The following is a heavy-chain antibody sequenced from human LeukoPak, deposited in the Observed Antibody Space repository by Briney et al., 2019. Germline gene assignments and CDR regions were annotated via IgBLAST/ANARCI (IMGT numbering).Heavy chain of an antibody. Sequence: PSETLSLTCAVYGGSFSGYYWSRIRQPPGKGLEWIGEINHSGSTNYNPSLKSRVTISVDTSKNQFSLKLSSVTAADTAVYYCARRGWYYDSSGFYWFDPWGQGTLVTVSS. CDR1: GGSFSGYY. CDR3: ARRGWYYDSSGFYWFDP. CDR2: INHSGST. D-gene: IGHD3-22*01. J-gene: IGHJ5*02. V-gene: IGHV4-34*01.